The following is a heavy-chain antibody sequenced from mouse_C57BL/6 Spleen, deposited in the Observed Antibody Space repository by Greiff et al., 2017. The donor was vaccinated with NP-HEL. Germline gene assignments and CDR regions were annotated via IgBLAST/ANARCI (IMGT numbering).Heavy chain of an antibody. Sequence: VQLQQSGPELVKPGASVKISCKASGYSFTGYYMNWVKQSPEKSLEWIGEINPSTGGTTYNQKFKAKATLTVDKSSSTAYMQLKSLTSEDSAVYYCARSGLGGYFFYGCWGQGATLT. D-gene: IGHD2-1*01. CDR1: GYSFTGYY. V-gene: IGHV1-42*01. CDR3: ARSGLGGYFFYGC. J-gene: IGHJ2*01. CDR2: INPSTGGT.